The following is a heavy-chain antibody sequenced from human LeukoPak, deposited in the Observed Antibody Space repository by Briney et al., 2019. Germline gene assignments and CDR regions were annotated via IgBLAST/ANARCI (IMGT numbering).Heavy chain of an antibody. CDR1: GFTFDDYA. Sequence: PGRSLRLSCAASGFTFDDYAMHWVRQAPGKGLEWVSGISWNSGSIGYADSVKGRFSISRDNAKNSLYLQMNSLRAEDTALYYCAKDGDYGGYYYYGMDVWGQGTTVTVSS. CDR2: ISWNSGSI. V-gene: IGHV3-9*01. CDR3: AKDGDYGGYYYYGMDV. J-gene: IGHJ6*02. D-gene: IGHD4-23*01.